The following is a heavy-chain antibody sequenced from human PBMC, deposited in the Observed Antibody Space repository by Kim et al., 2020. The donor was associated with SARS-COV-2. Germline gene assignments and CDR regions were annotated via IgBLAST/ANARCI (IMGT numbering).Heavy chain of an antibody. J-gene: IGHJ1*01. CDR3: AKTSSTFKFPT. Sequence: TYYPTPVRGRLPTPRDNSKNTLYLQMNSPRAEDTAIYYCAKTSSTFKFPTWGQGTLVTVSS. V-gene: IGHV3-23*01. CDR2: T. D-gene: IGHD2-21*01.